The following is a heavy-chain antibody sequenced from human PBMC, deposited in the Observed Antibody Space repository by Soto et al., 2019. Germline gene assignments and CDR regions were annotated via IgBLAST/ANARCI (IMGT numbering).Heavy chain of an antibody. J-gene: IGHJ4*02. D-gene: IGHD3-22*01. CDR2: ISGSAATT. V-gene: IGHV3-23*01. Sequence: EVQLLESGGGLVQPGGSLRLSCAASGFTFSSYAMNWVRQAPGKGLEWVSAISGSAATTHFADSVKGRFTIARDNSKTTLYLQMNSLRAEDTVVYYCARDRSYYDSSGSYSPPYWGQGTLVTVSS. CDR3: ARDRSYYDSSGSYSPPY. CDR1: GFTFSSYA.